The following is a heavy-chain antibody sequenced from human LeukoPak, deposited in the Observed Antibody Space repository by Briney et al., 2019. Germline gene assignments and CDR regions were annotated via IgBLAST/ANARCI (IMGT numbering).Heavy chain of an antibody. J-gene: IGHJ4*02. CDR2: IYYSGST. CDR3: ARWHYRSSFDY. D-gene: IGHD4-11*01. V-gene: IGHV4-39*07. CDR1: GGSISSSSYY. Sequence: PSETLSLTCTVSGGSISSSSYYWGWIRQPPGKGLEWIGRIYYSGSTYYTPSLKGRVTISVDTSKNQFSLKLSSVTAADTAVYYCARWHYRSSFDYWGQGTLVTASS.